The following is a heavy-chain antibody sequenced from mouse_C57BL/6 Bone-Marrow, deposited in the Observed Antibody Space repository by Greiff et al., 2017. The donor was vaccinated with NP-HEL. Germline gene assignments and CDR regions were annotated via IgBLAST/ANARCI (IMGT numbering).Heavy chain of an antibody. Sequence: EVQVVESGPELVKPGASVKISCKASGYSFTGYYMNWVKQSPEKSLEWIGEINPSTGGTTYNQKFKAKATLTVDKSSSTAYMQLKSLTSEDSAVYYCARRAGYPAWFAYWGQGTLVTVSA. D-gene: IGHD2-14*01. CDR2: INPSTGGT. V-gene: IGHV1-42*01. J-gene: IGHJ3*01. CDR3: ARRAGYPAWFAY. CDR1: GYSFTGYY.